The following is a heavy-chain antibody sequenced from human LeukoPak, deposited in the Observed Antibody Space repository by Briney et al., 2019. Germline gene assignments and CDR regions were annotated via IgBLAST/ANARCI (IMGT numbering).Heavy chain of an antibody. Sequence: GGSLRLSCAASGFTFSSYWMSWVRQTLGRGLGWVANIKQDGNEKYYVDPVKGRFTISRDNAKNSLYLQMNSLRAEDTAVYYCARIQSNSGWSFDYWGQGTLVTVSS. CDR2: IKQDGNEK. CDR1: GFTFSSYW. D-gene: IGHD6-19*01. J-gene: IGHJ4*02. V-gene: IGHV3-7*01. CDR3: ARIQSNSGWSFDY.